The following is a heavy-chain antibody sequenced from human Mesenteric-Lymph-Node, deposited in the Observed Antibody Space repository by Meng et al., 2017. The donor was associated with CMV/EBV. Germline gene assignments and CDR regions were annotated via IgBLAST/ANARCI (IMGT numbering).Heavy chain of an antibody. J-gene: IGHJ5*02. CDR3: ARGPAHSSSWYNWFDP. D-gene: IGHD6-13*01. Sequence: STFTGYYVHWVRQAPGQGLEWMGRLSPYRGGPHYAQKFQGSVTMTRDTSISTAYMELSRLRSDDTAVYYCARGPAHSSSWYNWFDPWGQGTLVTVSS. CDR2: LSPYRGGP. V-gene: IGHV1-2*06. CDR1: STFTGYY.